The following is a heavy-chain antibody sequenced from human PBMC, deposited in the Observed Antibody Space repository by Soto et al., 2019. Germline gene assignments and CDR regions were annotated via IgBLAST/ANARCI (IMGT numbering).Heavy chain of an antibody. V-gene: IGHV3-23*01. CDR1: EFTFSNYA. J-gene: IGHJ3*02. CDR2: ISSSGGST. CDR3: AKDLQGRGATTGDDAFDI. Sequence: GGSLRLSCVASEFTFSNYAMNWVRQAPGEGPEWVSLISSSGGSTYYADSVKGRFSISRDNSKNTLYLQMNSLRVEDTAIYYCAKDLQGRGATTGDDAFDIWGQGTMVTVSS. D-gene: IGHD1-1*01.